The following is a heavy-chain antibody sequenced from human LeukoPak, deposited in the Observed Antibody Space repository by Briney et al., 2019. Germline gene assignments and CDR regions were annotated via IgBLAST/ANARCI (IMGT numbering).Heavy chain of an antibody. D-gene: IGHD4-17*01. J-gene: IGHJ5*02. CDR2: ISYDGSNK. V-gene: IGHV3-30*18. CDR3: AKDRPYGDPGFADNWFDP. CDR1: GFTFSSYG. Sequence: GGSLRLSCAASGFTFSSYGMRWVRQAPGKGLEWVAVISYDGSNKYYADSVKGRFTISRDNSKNTLYLQMNSLRAEDTAVYYCAKDRPYGDPGFADNWFDPWGQGTLVTVSS.